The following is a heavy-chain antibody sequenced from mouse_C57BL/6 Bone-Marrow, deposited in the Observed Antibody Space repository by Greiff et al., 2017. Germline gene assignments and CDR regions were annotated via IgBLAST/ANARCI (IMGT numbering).Heavy chain of an antibody. J-gene: IGHJ2*01. CDR2: IDPSDSYN. CDR3: ARSGGNYPSFDY. CDR1: GYTFTSYW. Sequence: QVQLQQPGAELVKPGASVKLSCKASGYTFTSYWMQWVKQRPGQGLEWIGEIDPSDSYNNYNQKFKGKATLTVDTSSSTAYMQLSSLTSDDSAVYYCARSGGNYPSFDYWGQGTTLTVSS. V-gene: IGHV1-50*01. D-gene: IGHD2-1*01.